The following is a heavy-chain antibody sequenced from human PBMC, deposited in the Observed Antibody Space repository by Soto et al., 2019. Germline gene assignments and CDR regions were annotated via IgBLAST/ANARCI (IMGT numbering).Heavy chain of an antibody. D-gene: IGHD6-13*01. CDR2: ISYDGSNK. CDR1: GFTFSSYG. Sequence: QVQLVESGGGVVQPGRSLRLSCAASGFTFSSYGMHWVRQAPGKGLEWVAVISYDGSNKYYADSVKGRFTISRDNSKNTLYLQMNSLRAEDTAVYYCAKDWGSSLSPYYYYYMDVWGKGTMVTVSS. V-gene: IGHV3-30*18. CDR3: AKDWGSSLSPYYYYYMDV. J-gene: IGHJ6*03.